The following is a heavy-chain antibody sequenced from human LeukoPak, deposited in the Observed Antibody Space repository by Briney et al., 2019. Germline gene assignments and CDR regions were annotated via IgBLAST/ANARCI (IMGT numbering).Heavy chain of an antibody. D-gene: IGHD3-10*02. V-gene: IGHV4-4*02. CDR1: GGSITTTNW. Sequence: SGTLSLTCAVSGGSITTTNWWTWVRQPPGKGLEWIGEIHHSGTTHYNPSLKTRVTISVDNSKNQFSLKLTSMTAADTAVYFCARVFGGANWGQGTLVTVSS. CDR2: IHHSGTT. J-gene: IGHJ4*02. CDR3: ARVFGGAN.